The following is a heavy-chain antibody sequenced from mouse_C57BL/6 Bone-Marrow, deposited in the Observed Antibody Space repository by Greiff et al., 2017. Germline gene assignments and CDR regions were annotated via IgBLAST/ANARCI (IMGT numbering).Heavy chain of an antibody. Sequence: VQLQQSGAELARPGASVKLSCKASGYTFTSYGISWVKQRNGQGLEGIGEIYPRSGNTYYNEKFKGKATLTADKSSSTASMELRSLTSAESAVSFFAREGDYYGSAWFAYWGQGTLVTVSA. J-gene: IGHJ3*01. D-gene: IGHD1-1*01. CDR1: GYTFTSYG. CDR2: IYPRSGNT. V-gene: IGHV1-81*01. CDR3: AREGDYYGSAWFAY.